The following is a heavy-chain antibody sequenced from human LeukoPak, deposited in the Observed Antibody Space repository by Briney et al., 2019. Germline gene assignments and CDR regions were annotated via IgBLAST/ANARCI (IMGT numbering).Heavy chain of an antibody. D-gene: IGHD3-3*01. Sequence: SETLSLTCTVSGGSISSSSYYWGWIRQPPGKGLEWIGSIYYSGSTYYNPSLKSRVSISVDTSKNQFSLKLSSVTAADTAVYYCARADYYDFWSGYYRPRGYFDYWGQGTLVTVSS. CDR3: ARADYYDFWSGYYRPRGYFDY. CDR2: IYYSGST. V-gene: IGHV4-39*01. J-gene: IGHJ4*02. CDR1: GGSISSSSYY.